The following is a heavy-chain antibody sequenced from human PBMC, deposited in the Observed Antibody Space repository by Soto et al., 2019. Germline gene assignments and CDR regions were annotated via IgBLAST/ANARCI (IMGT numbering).Heavy chain of an antibody. CDR3: ARELGIAARPFYYYYMDV. V-gene: IGHV6-1*01. Sequence: SQTLSLTCAISGDSVSSNSAAWNWIRQSPSRGLEWLGRTYYRPKWYNDYAVSVESRITINPDTSKNQFSLQLNSVTPEDTAVYYCARELGIAARPFYYYYMDVWGKGTTVTVSS. J-gene: IGHJ6*03. CDR1: GDSVSSNSAA. CDR2: TYYRPKWYN. D-gene: IGHD6-6*01.